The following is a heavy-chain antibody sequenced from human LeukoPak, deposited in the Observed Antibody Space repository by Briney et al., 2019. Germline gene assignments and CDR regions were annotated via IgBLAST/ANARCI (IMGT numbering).Heavy chain of an antibody. D-gene: IGHD2-21*01. J-gene: IGHJ4*02. CDR2: IHYDGSDK. CDR3: AKDQTAYCGGDCYSGFDY. V-gene: IGHV3-30*02. CDR1: GFTFSGYG. Sequence: GGSLRLSCAASGFTFSGYGLHWVRQAPGKGLEWVAFIHYDGSDKYYAASVKGRFTISRDNSKNTLYLQMNSLRAEDTAVYYCAKDQTAYCGGDCYSGFDYWGQGTLVTVSS.